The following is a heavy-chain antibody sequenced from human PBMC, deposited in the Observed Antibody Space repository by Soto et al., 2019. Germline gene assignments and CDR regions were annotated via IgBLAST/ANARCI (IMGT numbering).Heavy chain of an antibody. CDR2: IIPIFGTA. Sequence: QVQLVQSGAEVKKPGSSVKVSCKASGGTFSSYAISWVRQAPGQGLEWMGGIIPIFGTANYAQKFQGRVTITAAESTXXAXMXXSRLRSEDTAVYYCAREDIVATGSPGYYYYYGMDVWGQGTTVTVSS. CDR3: AREDIVATGSPGYYYYYGMDV. D-gene: IGHD5-12*01. CDR1: GGTFSSYA. J-gene: IGHJ6*02. V-gene: IGHV1-69*12.